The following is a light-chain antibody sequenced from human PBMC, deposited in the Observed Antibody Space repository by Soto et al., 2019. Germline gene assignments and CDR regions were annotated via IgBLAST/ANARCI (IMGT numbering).Light chain of an antibody. CDR3: QQYGSALFT. V-gene: IGKV3-20*01. CDR1: QSVSSSY. J-gene: IGKJ3*01. Sequence: EIVLTQSPGTLSLSPGERATLSCRASQSVSSSYLAWYQQKPGQAPRLLIYGASSMATGIPDRFSGSGSGKDFTLTISRLEPEDFAVYYCQQYGSALFTFGPGTKVDIK. CDR2: GAS.